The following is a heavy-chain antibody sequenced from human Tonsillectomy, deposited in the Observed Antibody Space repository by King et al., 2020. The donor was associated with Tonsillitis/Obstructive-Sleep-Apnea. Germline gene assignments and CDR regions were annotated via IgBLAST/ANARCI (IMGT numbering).Heavy chain of an antibody. Sequence: QLVQSGAEVKKPGSSVKVSCKASGGTFRSYGISWVRQAPGQGLEWMGGIIPISGTVNYAQKFQGRATITADESTTTAYMELSSLRSEDTAVYFCARFSNGDYGWFDPWGQGTLVTVSS. J-gene: IGHJ5*02. CDR3: ARFSNGDYGWFDP. V-gene: IGHV1-69*12. CDR2: IIPISGTV. CDR1: GGTFRSYG. D-gene: IGHD4-17*01.